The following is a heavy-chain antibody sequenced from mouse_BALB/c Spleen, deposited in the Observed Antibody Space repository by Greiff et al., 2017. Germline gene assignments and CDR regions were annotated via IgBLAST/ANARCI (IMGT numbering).Heavy chain of an antibody. CDR1: GFTFSSFG. CDR2: ISSGSSTI. V-gene: IGHV5-17*02. Sequence: EVMLVESGGGLVQPGGSRKLSCAASGFTFSSFGMHWVRQAPEKGLEWVAYISSGSSTIYYADTVKGRFTISRDNPKNTLFLQMTSLRSEDTAMYYCARWDGYSFAYWGQGTLVTVSA. CDR3: ARWDGYSFAY. D-gene: IGHD2-3*01. J-gene: IGHJ3*01.